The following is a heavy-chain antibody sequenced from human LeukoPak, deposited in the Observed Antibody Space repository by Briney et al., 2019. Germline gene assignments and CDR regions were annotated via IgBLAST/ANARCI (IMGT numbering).Heavy chain of an antibody. CDR2: ISYDGSNK. V-gene: IGHV3-30-3*01. J-gene: IGHJ4*02. Sequence: PGGSLTLSCAASGFTFSSYAMHWVRQAPGKGLEWVAVISYDGSNKYYADSVKGRFTISRDNSKNTLYLQMNSLGAEDTAVYYCARDLGGPDYWGQGTLVTVSS. D-gene: IGHD1-26*01. CDR1: GFTFSSYA. CDR3: ARDLGGPDY.